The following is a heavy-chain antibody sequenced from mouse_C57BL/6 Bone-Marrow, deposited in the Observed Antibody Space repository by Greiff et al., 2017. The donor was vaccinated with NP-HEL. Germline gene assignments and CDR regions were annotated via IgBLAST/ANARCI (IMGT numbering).Heavy chain of an antibody. CDR1: GFSLTSYA. J-gene: IGHJ2*01. V-gene: IGHV2-9-1*01. Sequence: VQRVESGPGLVAPSQSLSITCTVSGFSLTSYAISWVRQPPGKGLEWLGVIWTGGGTNYNSALKSRLSISKDNSKSQVFLKMNSLQTDDTARYYCARNYYYGSPYFDYWGQGTTLTVSS. D-gene: IGHD1-1*01. CDR2: IWTGGGT. CDR3: ARNYYYGSPYFDY.